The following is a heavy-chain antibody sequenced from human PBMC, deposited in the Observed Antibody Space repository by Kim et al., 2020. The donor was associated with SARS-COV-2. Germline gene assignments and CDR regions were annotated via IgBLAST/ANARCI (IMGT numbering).Heavy chain of an antibody. CDR2: ISSSSSYI. Sequence: GGSLRLSCAASGFTFSSYSMNWVRQAPGKGLEWVSSISSSSSYIYYADSVKGRFTISRDNAKNSLYLQMNSLRAEDTAVYYCARDKSLEDCSGGSCYVGGGAFDIWGQGTMVTVSS. CDR1: GFTFSSYS. CDR3: ARDKSLEDCSGGSCYVGGGAFDI. D-gene: IGHD2-15*01. V-gene: IGHV3-21*01. J-gene: IGHJ3*02.